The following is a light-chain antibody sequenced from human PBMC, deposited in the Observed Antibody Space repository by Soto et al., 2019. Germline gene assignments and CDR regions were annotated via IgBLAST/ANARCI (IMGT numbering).Light chain of an antibody. CDR2: ATN. J-gene: IGLJ3*02. CDR1: SSNIGRAN. Sequence: QSVLTQPPSASGTPGQSVTVSCSGSSSNIGRANVNWYQQVPGKAPKLLIYATNRRPSGVPDRFSGSKSGTSASLAISGLQSEDEADYYCAAWDDSLNGWVFGGGTKLTVL. V-gene: IGLV1-44*01. CDR3: AAWDDSLNGWV.